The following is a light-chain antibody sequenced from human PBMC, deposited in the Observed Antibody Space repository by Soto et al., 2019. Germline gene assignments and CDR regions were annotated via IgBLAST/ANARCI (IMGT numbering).Light chain of an antibody. J-gene: IGLJ2*01. CDR2: GVT. CDR3: SSYTSSSFVV. Sequence: QPVLTQPASVSGSPGQSITISCTGTSSDVGTYNYVSWYQHHPGKAPKLIIYGVTNRPSGVSNRFSGSKSGNTASLTISGLQAEDEADYYCSSYTSSSFVVFGGGTKLTVL. V-gene: IGLV2-14*01. CDR1: SSDVGTYNY.